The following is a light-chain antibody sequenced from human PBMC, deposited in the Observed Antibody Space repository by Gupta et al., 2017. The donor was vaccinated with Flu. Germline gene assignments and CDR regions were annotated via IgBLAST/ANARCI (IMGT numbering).Light chain of an antibody. CDR2: EVS. CDR3: SSYTSSRTWV. Sequence: QSALTQPASVSGSPGQSLTLSCTGSSRDVGAYNYVSWYKQYPGKAPKVMIYEVSNRPSGVSNRFSGSKSGNAASLTISGLQAEDEADYYCSSYTSSRTWVFGGGTKLTVL. J-gene: IGLJ3*02. V-gene: IGLV2-14*01. CDR1: SRDVGAYNY.